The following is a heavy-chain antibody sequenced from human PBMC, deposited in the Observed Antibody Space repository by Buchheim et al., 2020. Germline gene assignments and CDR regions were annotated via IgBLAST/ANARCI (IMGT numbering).Heavy chain of an antibody. J-gene: IGHJ4*02. CDR1: GGSISSGGYS. D-gene: IGHD3-22*01. Sequence: QLQLQESGSGLVKPSQTLSLTCAVSGGSISSGGYSWSWIRQPPGKGLEWIGYIYHSGSTYYNPSLKSRVNISVKRHKNQVSLKLSSVTAADTAVYYCAGATLGIVGAAFDYWGQGTL. V-gene: IGHV4-30-2*01. CDR2: IYHSGST. CDR3: AGATLGIVGAAFDY.